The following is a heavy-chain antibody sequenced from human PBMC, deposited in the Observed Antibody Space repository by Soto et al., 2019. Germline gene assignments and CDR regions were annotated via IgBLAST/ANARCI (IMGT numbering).Heavy chain of an antibody. J-gene: IGHJ5*02. V-gene: IGHV4-31*03. D-gene: IGHD3-10*01. Sequence: SETLSLTCTVSGGSISSGGYYWSWIRQHPGKGLEWIGYIHYSGSTYYNPSLKSRVTISVDTSKSQFSLKLSSVTAADTVVYYCARVSSYKFGEPEVSAWGQGTLVTVSS. CDR3: ARVSSYKFGEPEVSA. CDR1: GGSISSGGYY. CDR2: IHYSGST.